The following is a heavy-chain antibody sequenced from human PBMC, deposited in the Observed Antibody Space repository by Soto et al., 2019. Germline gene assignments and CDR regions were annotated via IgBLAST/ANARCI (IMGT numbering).Heavy chain of an antibody. CDR3: ASTVDNRGARRGS. V-gene: IGHV1-69*02. CDR2: IIPILGIA. Sequence: QVQLVQSGAEVKKPGSSVKVSCKASGGTFSSYTISWVRQAPGQGLEWMGRIIPILGIANYAQKFQGRVTITADKSTITAYMGLSSLRSEDTAVYYCASTVDNRGARRGSWGQGTLVTVSS. CDR1: GGTFSSYT. J-gene: IGHJ5*02. D-gene: IGHD5-12*01.